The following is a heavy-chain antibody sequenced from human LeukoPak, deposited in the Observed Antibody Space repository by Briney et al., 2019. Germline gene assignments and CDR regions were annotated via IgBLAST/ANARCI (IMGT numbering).Heavy chain of an antibody. CDR2: IYSGGST. D-gene: IGHD6-19*01. J-gene: IGHJ4*02. V-gene: IGHV3-53*01. CDR1: GFTVSSNY. Sequence: GGSLRLSCAASGFTVSSNYMSWVRQAPGKGLGWVSVIYSGGSTYYADSVKGRFTISRDNSKNTLYLQMNSLRAEDTAVYYCASSDGGWYYFDYWGQGTLVTVSS. CDR3: ASSDGGWYYFDY.